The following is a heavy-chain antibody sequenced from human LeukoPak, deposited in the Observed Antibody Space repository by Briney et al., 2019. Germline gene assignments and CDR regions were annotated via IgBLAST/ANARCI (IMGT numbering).Heavy chain of an antibody. V-gene: IGHV1-69*05. CDR1: GGTFSSYA. CDR2: IIPIFGTA. D-gene: IGHD3-16*02. J-gene: IGHJ4*02. CDR3: ARGDYVWGSYRYTFDY. Sequence: VASVKVSCKASGGTFSSYAISWVRQAPGQGLEWMGGIIPIFGTANYAQKFQGRVTITTDESTSTAYMELSSLRSEDTAVYYCARGDYVWGSYRYTFDYWGQGTLVTVSS.